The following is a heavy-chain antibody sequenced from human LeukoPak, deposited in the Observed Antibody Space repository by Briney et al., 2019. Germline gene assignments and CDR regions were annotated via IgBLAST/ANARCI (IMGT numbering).Heavy chain of an antibody. CDR3: ARGSSGYYITLDY. CDR1: GGSISSGSYY. CDR2: IYTSGST. V-gene: IGHV4-61*02. J-gene: IGHJ4*02. Sequence: SETLPLTCTVSGGSISSGSYYWSWIRQPAGKGLEWIGRIYTSGSTNYNPSLKSRVTISVDTSKNQFSLKLSSVTAADTAVYFCARGSSGYYITLDYWGQGALVTVSS. D-gene: IGHD3-22*01.